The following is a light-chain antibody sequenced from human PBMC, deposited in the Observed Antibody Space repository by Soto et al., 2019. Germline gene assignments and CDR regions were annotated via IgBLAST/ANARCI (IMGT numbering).Light chain of an antibody. CDR2: KAS. J-gene: IGKJ1*01. CDR3: QQYNTYPWR. V-gene: IGKV1-5*03. Sequence: HSTQAGSTLSSTVVCRVSITCRASQSISRWLAWYQQKPGKATNPMIYKASTLESGGPSRFSGSGSGTEFTLTISSLQPDDFVTYYCQQYNTYPWRFGQGTKVDI. CDR1: QSISRW.